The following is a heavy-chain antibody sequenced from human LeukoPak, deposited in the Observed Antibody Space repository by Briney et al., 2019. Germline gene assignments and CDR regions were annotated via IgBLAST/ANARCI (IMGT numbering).Heavy chain of an antibody. D-gene: IGHD3-3*01. CDR2: ISYDGSNK. V-gene: IGHV3-30*04. CDR1: GFTFSSYA. Sequence: GSLRLSCAASGFTFSSYAMHWVRQAPGKGLEWVAVISYDGSNKYYADSVKGRFTISRDNSKNTLYLQMNSLRAEDTAVYYCARAFFVTGYFDYWGQGTLVTVSS. CDR3: ARAFFVTGYFDY. J-gene: IGHJ4*02.